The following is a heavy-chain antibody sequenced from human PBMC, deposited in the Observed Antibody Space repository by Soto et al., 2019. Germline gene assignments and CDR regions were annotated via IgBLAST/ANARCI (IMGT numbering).Heavy chain of an antibody. D-gene: IGHD4-4*01. CDR1: GYPFTGYY. Sequence: XSVKVSCKASGYPFTGYYMHWVRQAPGQGLEWMGWINPNSGGTNYAQKFQGWVTMTRDTSISTAYMELSRLRSDDTAVYYCARGAVTTHPWYYYGMDVWGQGTTVTVSS. J-gene: IGHJ6*02. CDR2: INPNSGGT. CDR3: ARGAVTTHPWYYYGMDV. V-gene: IGHV1-2*04.